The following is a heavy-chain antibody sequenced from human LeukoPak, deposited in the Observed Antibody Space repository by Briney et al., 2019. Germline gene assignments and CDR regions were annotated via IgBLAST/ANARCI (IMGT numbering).Heavy chain of an antibody. CDR1: GGSFSGYY. CDR3: ARAYYYYGMDV. CDR2: INHSGST. J-gene: IGHJ6*02. V-gene: IGHV4-34*01. Sequence: SETLSLTCAVYGGSFSGYYWSWIRQPPGKGLEWIGEINHSGSTNYNPSPKSRVTISVDTSKNQFSLKLSSVTAADTAVYYCARAYYYYGMDVWGQGTTVTVSS.